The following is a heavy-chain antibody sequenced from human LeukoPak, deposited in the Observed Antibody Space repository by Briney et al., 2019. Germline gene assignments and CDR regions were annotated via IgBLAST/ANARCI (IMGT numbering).Heavy chain of an antibody. Sequence: SETLSLTCTVSGGSISSSSHYWGWIRQPPGKGLEWIGSVYYSGSSSYNPSLKSRVTISVDTSKNQFSLGLGSVTAADTAIYYCAGHGFLAAGDAIDIWGHGAMVTVSS. CDR1: GGSISSSSHY. CDR3: AGHGFLAAGDAIDI. CDR2: VYYSGSS. D-gene: IGHD6-13*01. V-gene: IGHV4-39*01. J-gene: IGHJ3*02.